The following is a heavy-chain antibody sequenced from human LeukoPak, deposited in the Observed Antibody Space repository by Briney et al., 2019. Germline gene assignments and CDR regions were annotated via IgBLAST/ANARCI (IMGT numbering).Heavy chain of an antibody. J-gene: IGHJ4*02. V-gene: IGHV3-23*01. CDR2: ISGSGGST. CDR1: GFTFSSYA. Sequence: GGSLRLSCAASGFTFSSYAMSWVRQAPGKGLEWVSAISGSGGSTYYADSVKGRFTISRDNSKNTLYLQMNSLRAEDTAVYYCAKGPSQKYYYDSSGYYYFSLDYYFDYWGQGTLVTVSS. CDR3: AKGPSQKYYYDSSGYYYFSLDYYFDY. D-gene: IGHD3-22*01.